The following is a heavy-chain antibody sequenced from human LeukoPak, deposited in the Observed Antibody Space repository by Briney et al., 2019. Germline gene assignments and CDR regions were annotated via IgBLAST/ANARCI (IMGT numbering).Heavy chain of an antibody. CDR2: IYYSGST. D-gene: IGHD3-3*01. J-gene: IGHJ4*02. V-gene: IGHV4-59*01. CDR1: GGSISSYY. Sequence: PLETLSLTCTVSGGSISSYYWSWIRQPPGKGLEWIGYIYYSGSTNYNPSLKSRVTISVDTSKNQFSLKLSSVTAADTAVYYCAISVPGHIWSGYYDPISADYYFDYWGQGTLVTVSS. CDR3: AISVPGHIWSGYYDPISADYYFDY.